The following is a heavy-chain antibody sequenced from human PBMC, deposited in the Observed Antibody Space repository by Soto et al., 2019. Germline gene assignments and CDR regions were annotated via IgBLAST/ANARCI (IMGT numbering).Heavy chain of an antibody. CDR3: ARRTLDFWSGMGYYYGMDV. J-gene: IGHJ6*02. Sequence: ASVKVSCKASGCTFTIYGISWVRQAPGQGLEWMGWISAYNGNTNYAQKLQGRVTMTTDTSTSTAYMELRSLRSDDTAVYYCARRTLDFWSGMGYYYGMDVWGQGTTVTVSS. CDR2: ISAYNGNT. D-gene: IGHD3-3*01. V-gene: IGHV1-18*04. CDR1: GCTFTIYG.